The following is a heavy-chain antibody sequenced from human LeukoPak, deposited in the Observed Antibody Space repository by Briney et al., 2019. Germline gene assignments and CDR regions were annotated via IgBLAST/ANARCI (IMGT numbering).Heavy chain of an antibody. CDR2: TYHSGST. CDR3: ALSVAGRNWFDP. CDR1: GGSISSGGYS. J-gene: IGHJ5*02. V-gene: IGHV4-30-2*01. Sequence: NPSQTLSLTCAVSGGSISSGGYSWSWIRQPPGKGLEWIGYTYHSGSTYYNPSLKSRVTISVDRSKNQFSLKLSSVTAADTAVYYCALSVAGRNWFDPWGQGTLVTVSS. D-gene: IGHD3-10*01.